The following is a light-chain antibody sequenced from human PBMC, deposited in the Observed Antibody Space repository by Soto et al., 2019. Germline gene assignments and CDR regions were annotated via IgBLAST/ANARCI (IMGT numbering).Light chain of an antibody. V-gene: IGKV3-15*01. J-gene: IGKJ1*01. Sequence: EIVMTQSPATLSVSPEERATLSCRDSQSVSSNLAWYQQKPGQGPRLLIYGASTRATGIPGRFSGSGSGTAFTLTISSLQSEDFAVYYCQQYNNWPRTFGQGTKVEIK. CDR1: QSVSSN. CDR3: QQYNNWPRT. CDR2: GAS.